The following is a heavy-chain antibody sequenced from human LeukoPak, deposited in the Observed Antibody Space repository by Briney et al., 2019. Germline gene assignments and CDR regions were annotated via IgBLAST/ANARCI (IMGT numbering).Heavy chain of an antibody. J-gene: IGHJ4*02. CDR3: ARRTVGYSSSWYSLGGFDY. Sequence: GGSLRLSCAASGFTFSSYWMHWVRQAPGKGLVWVSRINSDGSSTSYADSVKGRFTISRDNAKNTLYLQMNSLRAEDTAVYYCARRTVGYSSSWYSLGGFDYWGQGTLVTVSS. D-gene: IGHD6-13*01. CDR2: INSDGSST. CDR1: GFTFSSYW. V-gene: IGHV3-74*01.